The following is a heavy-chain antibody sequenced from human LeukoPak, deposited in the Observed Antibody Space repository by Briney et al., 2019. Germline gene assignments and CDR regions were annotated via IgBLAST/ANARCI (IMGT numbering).Heavy chain of an antibody. CDR2: IYYNGNT. CDR1: GGPISSGDSY. V-gene: IGHV4-61*08. Sequence: SETLSLTCSVSGGPISSGDSYWNWICQPPGKGLEWIGYIYYNGNTNYSPSLKSRVTMSVDTSKNLFSLKVSSVTAADTAVYYCARGRSNYYGMDVWGQGTTVTVSS. D-gene: IGHD1-26*01. CDR3: ARGRSNYYGMDV. J-gene: IGHJ6*02.